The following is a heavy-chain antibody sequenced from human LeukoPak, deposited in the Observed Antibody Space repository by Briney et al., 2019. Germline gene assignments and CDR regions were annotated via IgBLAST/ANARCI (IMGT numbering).Heavy chain of an antibody. CDR3: ARETTGSGIRSPTTRYYYYYMDV. J-gene: IGHJ6*03. CDR1: GYTFTGYY. V-gene: IGHV1-2*02. D-gene: IGHD3-10*01. CDR2: INPNSGGT. Sequence: ASVKVSCKASGYTFTGYYMHWVRQAPGQGLEWMGWINPNSGGTNYAQKFQGRVTMTRDTSISTAYMELSRLRSDDTAVYYCARETTGSGIRSPTTRYYYYYMDVWGKGTTVTISS.